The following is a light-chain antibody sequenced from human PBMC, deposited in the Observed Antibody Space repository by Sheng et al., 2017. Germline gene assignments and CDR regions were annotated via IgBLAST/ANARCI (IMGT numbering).Light chain of an antibody. J-gene: IGKJ1*01. CDR2: WAS. CDR1: QSVFSTSKKKNY. V-gene: IGKV4-1*01. Sequence: DIVMTQSPDSLAVSLGERATINCKSSQSVFSTSKKKNYLAWYQQKPGQVPKLLIYWASTRESGVPDRFSGSGSGTDFNLTISSLQAEDVAVYYCQQYHSTATFGQGTKVEIK. CDR3: QQYHSTAT.